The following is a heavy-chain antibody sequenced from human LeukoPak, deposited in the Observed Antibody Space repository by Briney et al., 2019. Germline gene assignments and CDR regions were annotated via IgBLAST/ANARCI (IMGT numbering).Heavy chain of an antibody. V-gene: IGHV3-48*03. J-gene: IGHJ4*02. CDR1: GFTFSSYE. CDR3: ARVTFNYFDY. D-gene: IGHD1-14*01. CDR2: ITSSGSTI. Sequence: PGGSLRLSCGVSGFTFSSYEMNWVRQAPGKGLEWVSYITSSGSTIYYADSVKGRFTISRDNAKNSLYLQMNSLRAEDTAVYYCARVTFNYFDYWGQGTLVTVSS.